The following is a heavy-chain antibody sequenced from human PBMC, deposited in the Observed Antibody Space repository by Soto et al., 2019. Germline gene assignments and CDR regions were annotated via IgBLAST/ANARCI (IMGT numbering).Heavy chain of an antibody. J-gene: IGHJ3*02. CDR3: ARDLLPQQWLVNAFDI. CDR1: GYTFTGYG. CDR2: ISAYNGNT. D-gene: IGHD6-19*01. V-gene: IGHV1-18*01. Sequence: ASVKGYCKASGYTFTGYGISWVRQAPGQGLEWMGWISAYNGNTNYAQKLQGRVTMTTDTSTSTAYMELRSLRSDDTAVYYCARDLLPQQWLVNAFDIWGQGTMVTVSS.